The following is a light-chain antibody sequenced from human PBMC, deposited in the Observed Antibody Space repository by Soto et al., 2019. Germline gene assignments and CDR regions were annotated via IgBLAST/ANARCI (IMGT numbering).Light chain of an antibody. CDR1: SXGVGLYDY. CDR3: CSYTSSSTLYV. V-gene: IGLV2-14*01. J-gene: IGLJ1*01. CDR2: EVS. Sequence: QSVLTQPASVSGSPGQSITISCTGTSXGVGLYDYVSWYQQHPGKGPQLMIYEVSNRPSGVSNRFSGSKSGNTASLAISGLQAEDEADYYCCSYTSSSTLYVFGTGTKVTVL.